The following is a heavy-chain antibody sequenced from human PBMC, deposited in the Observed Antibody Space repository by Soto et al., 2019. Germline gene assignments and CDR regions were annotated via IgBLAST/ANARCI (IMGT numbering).Heavy chain of an antibody. CDR2: IVVGSGNT. Sequence: QMQLVQSGPEVKKPGTSVKVSCKASGFTFSHSAMQWVRQARGQSLECIGWIVVGSGNTNYAPKVQKRVTSSWDMSTNPAFQEVRSLGFEDTGGLYCGAESYFYSNGKKGRIDWGQGTLVTVSS. CDR1: GFTFSHSA. J-gene: IGHJ4*02. D-gene: IGHD3-22*01. V-gene: IGHV1-58*02. CDR3: GAESYFYSNGKKGRID.